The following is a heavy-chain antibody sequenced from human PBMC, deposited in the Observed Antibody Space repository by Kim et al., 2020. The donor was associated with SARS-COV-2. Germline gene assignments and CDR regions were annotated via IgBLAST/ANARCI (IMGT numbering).Heavy chain of an antibody. V-gene: IGHV4-4*07. CDR3: AGGEPDFYDFWSGSSGGFDY. CDR2: IYTSGST. CDR1: GGSISSYY. Sequence: SETLSLTCTVSGGSISSYYWSWIRQPAGKGLEWIGRIYTSGSTNYNPSLKSRVTMSVDTSKNQFSLKLSSVTAADTAVYYCAGGEPDFYDFWSGSSGGFDYWGQGTLVTVSS. J-gene: IGHJ4*02. D-gene: IGHD3-3*01.